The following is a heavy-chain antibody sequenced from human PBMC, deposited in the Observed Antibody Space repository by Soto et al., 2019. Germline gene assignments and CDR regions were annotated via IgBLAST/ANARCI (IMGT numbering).Heavy chain of an antibody. CDR3: VRQGIGPLHGLVDV. Sequence: SETLSLTCTFSSDPTSTHNWGWIRQTPGKGLEWIGYIYETGSTSYNPSLNSRVTISLDRSTKQLSLKLSSATAADTAMYHCVRQGIGPLHGLVDVWGRGTTVTVSS. CDR1: SDPTSTHN. CDR2: IYETGST. D-gene: IGHD3-10*01. J-gene: IGHJ6*02. V-gene: IGHV4-59*08.